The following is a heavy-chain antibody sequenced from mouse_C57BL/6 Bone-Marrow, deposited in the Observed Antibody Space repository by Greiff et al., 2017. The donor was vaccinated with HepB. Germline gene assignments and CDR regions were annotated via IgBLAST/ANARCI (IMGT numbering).Heavy chain of an antibody. J-gene: IGHJ4*01. CDR1: GYTFTSYG. CDR3: ARVVTTRYYYAMDY. Sequence: QVHVKQSGAELARPGASVKLSCKASGYTFTSYGISWVKQRTGQGLEWIGEIYPRSGNTYYNEKFKSKATLTVDKSSSTAYMQLSSLTSEDSAVYYCARVVTTRYYYAMDYWGQGTSVTVSS. CDR2: IYPRSGNT. D-gene: IGHD2-2*01. V-gene: IGHV1-81*01.